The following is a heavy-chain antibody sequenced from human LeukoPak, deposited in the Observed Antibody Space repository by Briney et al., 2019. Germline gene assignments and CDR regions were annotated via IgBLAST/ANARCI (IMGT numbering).Heavy chain of an antibody. Sequence: GGSLRLSCGASGCTVSTNNMSWVRQAPGKGLEWVSIIYSGGSTYYADSVKGRFTISRDNSKNTLYLQMNSLRAEDTAVYYCASYRYVCSFAFYIWGQGTMVTVSS. V-gene: IGHV3-66*01. J-gene: IGHJ3*02. D-gene: IGHD3-16*02. CDR1: GCTVSTNN. CDR2: IYSGGST. CDR3: ASYRYVCSFAFYI.